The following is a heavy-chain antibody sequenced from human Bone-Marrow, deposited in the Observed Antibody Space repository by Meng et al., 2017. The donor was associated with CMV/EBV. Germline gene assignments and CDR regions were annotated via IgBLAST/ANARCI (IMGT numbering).Heavy chain of an antibody. CDR3: ARAHCSSTSCLIDY. Sequence: QVRLVHAGAEVKKPGASGKVSCKASGYTFTGYYMHWVRQAPGQGLEWMGWINPNSGGTNYAQKFQGRVTMTRDTSISTAYMKLSRLRSDDTAVYYCARAHCSSTSCLIDYWGQGTLVTVSS. J-gene: IGHJ4*02. D-gene: IGHD2-2*01. V-gene: IGHV1-2*02. CDR2: INPNSGGT. CDR1: GYTFTGYY.